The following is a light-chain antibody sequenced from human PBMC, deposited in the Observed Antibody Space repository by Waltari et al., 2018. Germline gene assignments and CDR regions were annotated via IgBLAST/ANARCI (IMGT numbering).Light chain of an antibody. Sequence: DVAMTQSPLSLSVTLGQPASIPCRSSQSLLTRDGNTYFNWCQQRPGQSPRRLLYKVSNRDSGVPDRFSGSGSGTDFTLRISRVEAEDVGVYYCMQGTHWPWTFGQGTKVEIK. CDR1: QSLLTRDGNTY. V-gene: IGKV2-30*01. CDR2: KVS. CDR3: MQGTHWPWT. J-gene: IGKJ1*01.